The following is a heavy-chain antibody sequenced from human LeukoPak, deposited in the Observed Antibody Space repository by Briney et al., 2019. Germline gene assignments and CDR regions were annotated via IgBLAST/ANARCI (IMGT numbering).Heavy chain of an antibody. V-gene: IGHV3-30*18. J-gene: IGHJ6*02. D-gene: IGHD6-6*01. CDR2: ISYDGSNK. CDR3: AKDYSSSPYYYYGMDV. CDR1: GFTFSSYG. Sequence: GRSLRLSCAASGFTFSSYGMHWVRQAPGKGLEWVAVISYDGSNKYYADSVKGRFTISRDNSKNTLYLQMNSLRAEDTAVYYCAKDYSSSPYYYYGMDVWGQGTTVTVSS.